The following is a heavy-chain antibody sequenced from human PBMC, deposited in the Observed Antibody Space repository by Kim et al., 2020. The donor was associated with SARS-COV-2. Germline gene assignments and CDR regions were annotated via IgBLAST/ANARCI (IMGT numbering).Heavy chain of an antibody. V-gene: IGHV1-69*01. J-gene: IGHJ3*02. CDR3: ARAPDFEDAFDI. Sequence: NYAQKFQGRGTITADESTSTAYMELSSLRSEDTAVYYCARAPDFEDAFDIWGQGTMVTVSS. D-gene: IGHD3-3*01.